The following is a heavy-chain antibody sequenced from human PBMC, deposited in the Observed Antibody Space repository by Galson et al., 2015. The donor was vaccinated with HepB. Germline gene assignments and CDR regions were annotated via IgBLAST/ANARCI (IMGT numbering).Heavy chain of an antibody. CDR1: GGSISSSNW. CDR3: ASRLPAALSGLDY. D-gene: IGHD2-2*01. V-gene: IGHV4-4*02. CDR2: IYHSGST. Sequence: SETLSLTCAVSGGSISSSNWWSWVRQPPGKGLEWIGEIYHSGSTNYNPSLKSRVTVSVDKSKNQFSLKLSSVTAADTAVYYCASRLPAALSGLDYWGQGTLVTVSS. J-gene: IGHJ4*02.